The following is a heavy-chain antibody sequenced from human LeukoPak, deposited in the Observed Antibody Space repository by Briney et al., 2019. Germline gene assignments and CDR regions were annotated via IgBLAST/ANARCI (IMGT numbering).Heavy chain of an antibody. CDR2: ISGSGGST. V-gene: IGHV3-23*01. Sequence: PGGSLRFSSAASGFTFSSYAMSWVRQAPGKGLEWVSAISGSGGSTYYADSVKGRFTISRDNSKNTLYLQMNSLRAEDTAVYYCAKGPELGLWGSGYFDYWGQGTLVTVSS. J-gene: IGHJ4*02. D-gene: IGHD7-27*01. CDR1: GFTFSSYA. CDR3: AKGPELGLWGSGYFDY.